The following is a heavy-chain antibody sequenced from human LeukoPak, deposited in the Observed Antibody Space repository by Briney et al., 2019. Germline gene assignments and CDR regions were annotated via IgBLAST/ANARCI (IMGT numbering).Heavy chain of an antibody. V-gene: IGHV3-23*01. CDR3: ARGIMGSSWYYFDY. J-gene: IGHJ4*02. Sequence: GSLRLSCAASGFTFSSYAMSWVRQAPGKGLEWVSAISGSGGSTYYADSVKGRFTISRDNSKNSLYLQMNSLRAEDTAVYYCARGIMGSSWYYFDYWGQGTLVTVSS. CDR1: GFTFSSYA. CDR2: ISGSGGST. D-gene: IGHD6-13*01.